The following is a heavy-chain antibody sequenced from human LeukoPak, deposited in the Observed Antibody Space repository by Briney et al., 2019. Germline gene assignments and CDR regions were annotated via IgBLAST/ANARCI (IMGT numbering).Heavy chain of an antibody. J-gene: IGHJ4*02. CDR3: AKGPSR. CDR2: ISGSGGST. Sequence: ETLSLTCAVYGGSFSGYYWSWVRQAPGKGLEWVSAISGSGGSTYYADSVKGRFTISRDNSKNTLYLQMNSLRAEDTAVYYCAKGPSRWGQGTLVTVSS. CDR1: GGSFSGYY. V-gene: IGHV3-23*01.